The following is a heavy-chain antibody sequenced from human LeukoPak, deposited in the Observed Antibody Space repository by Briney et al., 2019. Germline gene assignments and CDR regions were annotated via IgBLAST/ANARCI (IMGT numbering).Heavy chain of an antibody. CDR3: ARPRWLQSPFDY. D-gene: IGHD5-24*01. V-gene: IGHV3-7*01. Sequence: PGGSLRLSCAASGFTFSSYWMSWVRQAPRKGLEWVANIKQDGSEKYYVDSVKGRFTITRDNAKNSLYLQMNSLRAEDTAVYYCARPRWLQSPFDYWGQGTLVTVSS. CDR1: GFTFSSYW. CDR2: IKQDGSEK. J-gene: IGHJ4*02.